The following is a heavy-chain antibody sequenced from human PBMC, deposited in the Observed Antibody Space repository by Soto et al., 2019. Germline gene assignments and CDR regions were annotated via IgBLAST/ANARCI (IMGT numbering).Heavy chain of an antibody. J-gene: IGHJ4*02. V-gene: IGHV3-64*01. CDR3: AREGMSRPRWVFDY. D-gene: IGHD6-13*01. CDR2: ISTNGDST. Sequence: EVQLVESGGGLVQPGGSLRLSCAASGFTFGNYPMHWVRQAPGKGLEYVSAISTNGDSTFYANSVKGRFTISRDNSKNTLYLKMGSLRAEDMGVYYCAREGMSRPRWVFDYWGQGTLVTASS. CDR1: GFTFGNYP.